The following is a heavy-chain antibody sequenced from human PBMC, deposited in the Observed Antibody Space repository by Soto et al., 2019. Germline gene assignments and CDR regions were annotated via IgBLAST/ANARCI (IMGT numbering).Heavy chain of an antibody. CDR3: ARDSSVGARRFDYYYGMDV. J-gene: IGHJ6*02. CDR1: GDSVSSNSAA. Sequence: SQTLSLTCAISGDSVSSNSAAWNWIRQSPSRGLECLGRTYYRSKWYNDYAVSVKSRITINPDTSKNQFSLQLNSVTPEDTAVYYCARDSSVGARRFDYYYGMDVWGQGTTVTVSS. V-gene: IGHV6-1*01. D-gene: IGHD1-26*01. CDR2: TYYRSKWYN.